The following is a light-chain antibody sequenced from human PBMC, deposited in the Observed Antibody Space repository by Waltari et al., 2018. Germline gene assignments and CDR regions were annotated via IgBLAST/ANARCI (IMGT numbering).Light chain of an antibody. J-gene: IGKJ4*01. CDR3: QQRGNRPLT. Sequence: EIVLTQSPATLSLSPGERATLSCRASQSVSSYLAWYQQKPGQAPRLLIYEASNRASGIPARFSGSGSGTDFTLTISSLEPEDFAVYYCQQRGNRPLTFGGGTKVEIK. CDR2: EAS. CDR1: QSVSSY. V-gene: IGKV3-11*01.